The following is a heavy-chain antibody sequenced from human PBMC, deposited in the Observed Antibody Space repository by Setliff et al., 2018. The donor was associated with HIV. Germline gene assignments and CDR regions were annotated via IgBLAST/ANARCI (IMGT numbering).Heavy chain of an antibody. CDR2: INHSGIT. Sequence: SETLSLTCAVYGGSFSASYWSWIRQAPGKGLEWIGEINHSGITHFNPSLDTRVTISVDTSKNQFSLKLSSVTAADTAVYYCARGLATGLYYYYYYMDVWGKGTTVTVSS. CDR1: GGSFSASY. D-gene: IGHD1-1*01. J-gene: IGHJ6*03. V-gene: IGHV4-34*01. CDR3: ARGLATGLYYYYYYMDV.